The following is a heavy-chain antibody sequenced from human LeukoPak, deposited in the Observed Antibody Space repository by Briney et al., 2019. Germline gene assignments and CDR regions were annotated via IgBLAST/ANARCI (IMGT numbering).Heavy chain of an antibody. Sequence: KPSETLSLTCAVYGGSFSGYYWSWIRQPPGKGLEWIGEINHSGSTNYNPSLKSRVTISVDTSKNQFSLKLSSVTAADTAVYYCARGLDVVAVAGLYYFDYWGQRTLVTVSS. D-gene: IGHD6-19*01. CDR2: INHSGST. CDR1: GGSFSGYY. V-gene: IGHV4-34*01. J-gene: IGHJ4*02. CDR3: ARGLDVVAVAGLYYFDY.